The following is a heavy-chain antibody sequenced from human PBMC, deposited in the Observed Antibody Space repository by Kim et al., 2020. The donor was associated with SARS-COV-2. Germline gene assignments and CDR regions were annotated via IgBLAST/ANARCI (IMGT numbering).Heavy chain of an antibody. J-gene: IGHJ5*01. V-gene: IGHV1-18*01. CDR1: GYRFSSLN. D-gene: IGHD3-3*01. Sequence: ASVKVSCKTSGYRFSSLNIGWVRQVPGQGPEWMGWISPYNGNTIYAQNFQARITLTVDRSTATGYMELRRLGSDDTAVYYCASGHYDFWSDYYLNWF. CDR3: ASGHYDFWSDYYLNWF. CDR2: ISPYNGNT.